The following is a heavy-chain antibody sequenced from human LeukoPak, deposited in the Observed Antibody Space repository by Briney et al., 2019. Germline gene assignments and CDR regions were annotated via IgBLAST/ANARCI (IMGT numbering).Heavy chain of an antibody. CDR3: ARHSLIGSTPFDY. CDR1: GHTFISYY. J-gene: IGHJ4*02. D-gene: IGHD2-2*03. V-gene: IGHV1-46*01. CDR2: FTPSGGST. Sequence: ASVNVSCRASGHTFISYYMHWARHAPGQGLEWMGVFTPSGGSTTYAQQFQGRDTITRDTSTRRVYMAVRSLRSGDTAVYYCARHSLIGSTPFDYWGQGTLVSVSS.